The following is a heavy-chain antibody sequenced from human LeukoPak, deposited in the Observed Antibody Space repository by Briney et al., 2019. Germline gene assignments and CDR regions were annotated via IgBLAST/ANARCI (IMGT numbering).Heavy chain of an antibody. CDR1: GFTFSDYY. CDR2: ISSSGSTI. J-gene: IGHJ5*02. Sequence: GGSLRLSCAASGFTFSDYYMSWIRQAPGKGLEWVSYISSSGSTIYCADSVKGRFTISRDNAKNSLYLQMNSLRAEDTAVYYCARDLSVDTAMVPSNWFDPWGQGTLVTVSS. CDR3: ARDLSVDTAMVPSNWFDP. V-gene: IGHV3-11*04. D-gene: IGHD5-18*01.